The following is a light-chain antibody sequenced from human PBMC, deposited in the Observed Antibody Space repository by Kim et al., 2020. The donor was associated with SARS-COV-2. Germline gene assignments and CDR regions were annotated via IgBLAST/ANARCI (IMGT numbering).Light chain of an antibody. V-gene: IGLV1-44*01. CDR3: AAWDDIQSGPV. CDR1: GSNIGSNT. Sequence: GKTVTNSCSGSGSNIGSNTASWYQQVPGTAPKLLIYYDKERPSGVPDRFSGSKSGTSASLAITGLQSGDEADYYCAAWDDIQSGPVFGGGTQLTVL. J-gene: IGLJ2*01. CDR2: YDK.